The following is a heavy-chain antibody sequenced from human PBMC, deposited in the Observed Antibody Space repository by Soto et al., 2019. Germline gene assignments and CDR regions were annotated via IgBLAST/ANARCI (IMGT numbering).Heavy chain of an antibody. CDR3: VGSDWYAY. Sequence: SLRLSCAASGFTFSSSWMRWVRQAPGKGLEWVANIKQDGSEKYYVDSVKGRCTISRDNAKNSLYLQMNSLRAEDTAVYYCVGSDWYAYWVQGTLVTSPQ. CDR1: GFTFSSSW. CDR2: IKQDGSEK. V-gene: IGHV3-7*01. J-gene: IGHJ4*02. D-gene: IGHD6-19*01.